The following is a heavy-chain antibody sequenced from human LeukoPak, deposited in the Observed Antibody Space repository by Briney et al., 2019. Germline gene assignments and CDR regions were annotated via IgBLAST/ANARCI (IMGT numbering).Heavy chain of an antibody. CDR1: GGPFSGYY. CDR3: ARGLPSSSWYPYYYYMDV. D-gene: IGHD6-13*01. CDR2: INHSGST. J-gene: IGHJ6*03. Sequence: SETLSLTCAVYGGPFSGYYWSWIRQPPGKGLEWIGEINHSGSTNYNPSLKSRVTISVDTSKNQFSLKLSSVTAADTAVYYCARGLPSSSWYPYYYYMDVWGKGTTVTVSS. V-gene: IGHV4-34*01.